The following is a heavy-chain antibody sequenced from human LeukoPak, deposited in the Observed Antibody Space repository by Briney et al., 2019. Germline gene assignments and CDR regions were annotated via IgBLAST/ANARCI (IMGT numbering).Heavy chain of an antibody. V-gene: IGHV3-33*01. D-gene: IGHD6-19*01. CDR3: ARAGAVAGTRRGVYYFDY. J-gene: IGHJ4*02. Sequence: GGSLRLSCAASGFTFSSYGMHWVRQAPGKGLEWVAVIWYDGSNKYYADSVKGRFTISRDNSKNTLYLQMNGLRAEDTAVYYCARAGAVAGTRRGVYYFDYWGQGTLVTVSS. CDR2: IWYDGSNK. CDR1: GFTFSSYG.